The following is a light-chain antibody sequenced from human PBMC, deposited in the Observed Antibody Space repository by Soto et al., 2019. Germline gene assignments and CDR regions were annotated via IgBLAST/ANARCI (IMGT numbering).Light chain of an antibody. V-gene: IGLV1-51*02. J-gene: IGLJ1*01. CDR3: GTWDSSLSVFYV. Sequence: QAVLTQPPSVSAAPGQKVTISCSGSSSNIGNNYVSWYQQLPGTAPKLLIYENNKRPSGIPDRFSGSKSGTSATLVITGLQTGDEADYYCGTWDSSLSVFYVFGTGTKLTVL. CDR2: ENN. CDR1: SSNIGNNY.